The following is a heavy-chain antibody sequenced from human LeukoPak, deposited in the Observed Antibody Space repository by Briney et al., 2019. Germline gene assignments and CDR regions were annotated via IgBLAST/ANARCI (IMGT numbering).Heavy chain of an antibody. Sequence: SETLSFTGTGSGGSISSYYWRWMRQAPGKGLEGRGGIYYSGSTNYNPSLKTPVTISVATYKIQFSLKLSSATAADTAVYYCASGYSAYGFYDYWGQGTLVTVSS. CDR3: ASGYSAYGFYDY. J-gene: IGHJ4*02. D-gene: IGHD5-12*01. CDR1: GGSISSYY. V-gene: IGHV4-59*01. CDR2: IYYSGST.